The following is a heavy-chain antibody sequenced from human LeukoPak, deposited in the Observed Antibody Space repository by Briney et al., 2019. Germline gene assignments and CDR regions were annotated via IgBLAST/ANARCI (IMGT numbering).Heavy chain of an antibody. CDR3: AKASELGRGYFNY. V-gene: IGHV3-23*01. CDR2: ISGSGGNT. D-gene: IGHD7-27*01. J-gene: IGHJ4*02. CDR1: EFTFSSYA. Sequence: GGSLRLSCAASEFTFSSYAMSWVRQAPGKGLEWVSAISGSGGNTYYAHSVKGRFTISRDNSKNTMYLQMSSLRAEDTAVYYCAKASELGRGYFNYWGQGTLVTVSS.